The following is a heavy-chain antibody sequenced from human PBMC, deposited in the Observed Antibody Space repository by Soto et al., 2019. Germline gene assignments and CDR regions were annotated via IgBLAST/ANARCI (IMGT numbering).Heavy chain of an antibody. V-gene: IGHV1-18*01. J-gene: IGHJ4*02. D-gene: IGHD3-22*01. Sequence: QVKLVQSGTEVKQPGASMKVSCKASGYSFATSGISWVRQAPGQGLEWMGWISAYNGNTNYDQKLQDRVTMTTDPSTRTAYLELRNLRSDDTAVYYCARAGQYYDSSGYANWGQVTLVTVSS. CDR1: GYSFATSG. CDR2: ISAYNGNT. CDR3: ARAGQYYDSSGYAN.